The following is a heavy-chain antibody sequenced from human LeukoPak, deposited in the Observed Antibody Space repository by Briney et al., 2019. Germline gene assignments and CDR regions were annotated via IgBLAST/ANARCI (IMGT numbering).Heavy chain of an antibody. CDR1: GFTLSGYW. CDR2: IRTDGGNT. Sequence: GGSLRLSCAASGFTLSGYWMHWVRQAPGNGLVWVSLIRTDGGNTTYADSVKGRFTISRDNAKNTLYLQMSSLRAEDTAVYYCARDRGFCSGGACYLFDSWGQGVLVTVSS. V-gene: IGHV3-74*01. CDR3: ARDRGFCSGGACYLFDS. J-gene: IGHJ4*02. D-gene: IGHD2-15*01.